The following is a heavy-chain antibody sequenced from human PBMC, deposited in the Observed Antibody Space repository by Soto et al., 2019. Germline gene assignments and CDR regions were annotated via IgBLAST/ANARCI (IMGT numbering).Heavy chain of an antibody. J-gene: IGHJ6*02. CDR3: ARLFIVGAPGSYYTGLDV. V-gene: IGHV4-59*01. CDR1: GCSLNTYY. CDR2: ISSSGIP. Sequence: SETLSLPCNVSGCSLNTYYWSWMRHVPGRGLEWIAYISSSGIPTYTPSLKSRLTISVDPSKNQFSLKLNSMTAADTATYYCARLFIVGAPGSYYTGLDVWGQGTTVT. D-gene: IGHD1-26*01.